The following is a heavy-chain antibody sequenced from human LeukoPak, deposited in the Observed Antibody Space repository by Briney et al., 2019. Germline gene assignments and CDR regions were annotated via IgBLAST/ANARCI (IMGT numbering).Heavy chain of an antibody. D-gene: IGHD3-22*01. J-gene: IGHJ4*02. Sequence: SVKVSCKASGGTFSSYAISWVRQAPGQGLEWMGGIIPIFGTANYAQKFQGKVTITADESTSTAYMELSSLRSEDTAIYYCARGWDYDSGGRPTAYVYWGQGTLVTVSS. CDR3: ARGWDYDSGGRPTAYVY. V-gene: IGHV1-69*13. CDR2: IIPIFGTA. CDR1: GGTFSSYA.